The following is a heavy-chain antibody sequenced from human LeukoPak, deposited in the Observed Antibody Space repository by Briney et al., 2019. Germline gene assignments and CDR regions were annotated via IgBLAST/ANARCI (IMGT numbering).Heavy chain of an antibody. CDR2: IYYSGST. J-gene: IGHJ4*02. CDR3: ARHVAEYCSGGSCYPYYFDY. V-gene: IGHV4-39*01. CDR1: GGSISSSSYY. D-gene: IGHD2-15*01. Sequence: KPSETLSLTCTVSGGSISSSSYYWGWIRQPPGKGLEWIGSIYYSGSTYYNPSLKSRVTISVDTSKNQFSLKLSSVTAADTAVYYCARHVAEYCSGGSCYPYYFDYWGQGTLVTVSS.